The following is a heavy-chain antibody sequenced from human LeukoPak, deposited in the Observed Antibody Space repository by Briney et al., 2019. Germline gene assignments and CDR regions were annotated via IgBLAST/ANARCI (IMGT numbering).Heavy chain of an antibody. J-gene: IGHJ4*02. CDR3: ARVYSRVAFDY. V-gene: IGHV4-34*01. Sequence: GSLRLSCAASGFTFSSYAMSWIRQPPGKGLEWIGEISHSGSTNYNPSLKSRVTISVDTSKNQFSLKLSSVTAADTAVYYCARVYSRVAFDYWGQGTLVTVSS. CDR2: ISHSGST. D-gene: IGHD6-13*01. CDR1: GFTFSSYA.